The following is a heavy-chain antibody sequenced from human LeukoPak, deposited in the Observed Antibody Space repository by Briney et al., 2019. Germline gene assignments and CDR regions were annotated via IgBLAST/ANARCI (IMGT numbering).Heavy chain of an antibody. D-gene: IGHD3-22*01. Sequence: SETLSLTCTVSGGSISSYYWSWIRQPPGKGLEWIGYIYYSGSTNYNPSLKSRVTISVDTSKNQFSLKLSSVTAADTAVYYCARMYYYDSSGYYHNWFDPWGQGTLVTVSS. CDR2: IYYSGST. CDR3: ARMYYYDSSGYYHNWFDP. V-gene: IGHV4-59*01. J-gene: IGHJ5*02. CDR1: GGSISSYY.